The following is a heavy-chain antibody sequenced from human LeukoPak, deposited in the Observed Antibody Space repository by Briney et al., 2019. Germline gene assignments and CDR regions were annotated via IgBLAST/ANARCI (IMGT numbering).Heavy chain of an antibody. D-gene: IGHD3-10*01. Sequence: AGGSLRLSCAASGFTFSNYAMNWVRQSPGKGLEWASGVSGSDSYTYFADSVKGRFTISRDNSRNTLYLQMNSLRAEDTAVYYCARDMSFNYGTHYGMDVWGQGTTVTVSS. CDR1: GFTFSNYA. CDR2: VSGSDSYT. V-gene: IGHV3-23*01. CDR3: ARDMSFNYGTHYGMDV. J-gene: IGHJ6*02.